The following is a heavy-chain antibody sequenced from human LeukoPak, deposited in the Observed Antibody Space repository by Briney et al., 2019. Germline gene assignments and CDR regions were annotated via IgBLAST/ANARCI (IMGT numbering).Heavy chain of an antibody. D-gene: IGHD6-19*01. J-gene: IGHJ4*02. CDR1: RFTFSSYA. CDR2: ISGSGSGGRT. V-gene: IGHV3-23*01. Sequence: GGSLRLSCAASRFTFSSYAMSWVRQAPGKGLEWVSTISGSGSGGRTYHACSVKGRFTISRDNSKDTLFLQMNSLRAEDTAVYYCAKLLAVTNSYYFIYWGQGTLVSVSS. CDR3: AKLLAVTNSYYFIY.